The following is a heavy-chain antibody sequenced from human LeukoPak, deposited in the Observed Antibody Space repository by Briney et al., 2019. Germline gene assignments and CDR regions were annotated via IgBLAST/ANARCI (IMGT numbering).Heavy chain of an antibody. J-gene: IGHJ4*02. CDR3: AREVLRLDY. CDR1: GYTFNTYS. V-gene: IGHV7-4-1*02. Sequence: RASVKVSCKASGYTFNTYSINWVRQAPGQGPEWVGWINAHTGNPTYAQGFTGRFVFSLDTSVSTAYLQISSLRAEDTAVYYCAREVLRLDYWGQGTLVTVSS. CDR2: INAHTGNP.